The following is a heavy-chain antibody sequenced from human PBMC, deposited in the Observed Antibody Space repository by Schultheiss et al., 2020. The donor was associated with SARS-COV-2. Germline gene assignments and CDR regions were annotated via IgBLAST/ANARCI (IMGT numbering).Heavy chain of an antibody. D-gene: IGHD5-18*01. V-gene: IGHV3-48*03. J-gene: IGHJ4*02. Sequence: GGSLRLSCAASGFTFSTYEMNWVRQAPGKGLEWVSYISRYSSTIDYADSVKGRFTISRDNAKNSLYLQMNSLRAEDTAVYYCASGGVAGYSYGWGQGTLVTVSS. CDR2: ISRYSSTI. CDR3: ASGGVAGYSYG. CDR1: GFTFSTYE.